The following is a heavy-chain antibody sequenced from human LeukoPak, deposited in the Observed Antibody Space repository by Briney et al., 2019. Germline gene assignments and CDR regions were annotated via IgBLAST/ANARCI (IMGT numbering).Heavy chain of an antibody. CDR1: GYSISSGYY. D-gene: IGHD2-15*01. Sequence: SETLSLTCTVSGYSISSGYYWGWIRQPPGKGLEWIGSIYHSGSTYYNPSLRSRVTISVDTSKNQFSLKLSSVTAADTAVYYCASYVGAAFDPWGQGTLVTVSS. V-gene: IGHV4-38-2*02. CDR2: IYHSGST. CDR3: ASYVGAAFDP. J-gene: IGHJ5*02.